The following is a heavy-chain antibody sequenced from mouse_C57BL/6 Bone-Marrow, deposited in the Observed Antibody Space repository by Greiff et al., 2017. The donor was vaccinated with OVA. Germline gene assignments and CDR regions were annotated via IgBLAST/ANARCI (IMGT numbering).Heavy chain of an antibody. CDR3: AREAGNYEAY. V-gene: IGHV1-50*01. CDR1: GYTFTSYW. J-gene: IGHJ3*01. D-gene: IGHD2-1*01. Sequence: QVQLQQPGAELVKPGASVKLSCKASGYTFTSYWMQWVKQRPGQGLEWIGEIDPSDSYTNYNQKFKGKATLTVDTSSSTAYMQLSSLTSEDSAVYYCAREAGNYEAYWGQGTLVTVSA. CDR2: IDPSDSYT.